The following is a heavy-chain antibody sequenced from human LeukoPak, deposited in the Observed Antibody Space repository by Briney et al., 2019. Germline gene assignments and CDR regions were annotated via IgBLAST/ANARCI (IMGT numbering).Heavy chain of an antibody. D-gene: IGHD3-16*01. J-gene: IGHJ4*02. Sequence: SETLSLTCTVSGGSISSYYWSWIRQPPGKGLEWIGYIYYSGSTNYNPSLKSRVTISVDTSKNQFSLKLSSVTAADTAVYYCARDMITFGGVGGYWGQGTLVTVSS. CDR2: IYYSGST. V-gene: IGHV4-59*12. CDR1: GGSISSYY. CDR3: ARDMITFGGVGGY.